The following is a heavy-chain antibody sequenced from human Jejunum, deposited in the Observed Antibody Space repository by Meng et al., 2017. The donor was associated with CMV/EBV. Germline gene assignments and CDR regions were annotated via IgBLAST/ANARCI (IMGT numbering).Heavy chain of an antibody. Sequence: QVQVVQSGSGLKKPGASGKVSCKASGYTFTRYPMNWGRQAPGQGLEWMGWISTNTGNPTYAQGFTGRFVFSVDTSVSTAYLQISSLKAEDTAVYYCGTLKYTSGFYGPAYWGQGALVTVSS. J-gene: IGHJ4*02. CDR3: GTLKYTSGFYGPAY. CDR2: ISTNTGNP. V-gene: IGHV7-4-1*02. D-gene: IGHD6-19*01. CDR1: GYTFTRYP.